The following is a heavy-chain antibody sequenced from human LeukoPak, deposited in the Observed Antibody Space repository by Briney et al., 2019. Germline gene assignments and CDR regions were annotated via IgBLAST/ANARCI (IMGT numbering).Heavy chain of an antibody. D-gene: IGHD1-26*01. CDR2: ISSSSSTI. J-gene: IGHJ4*02. CDR3: ARGGAARPDY. V-gene: IGHV3-48*02. Sequence: GGSLRLFCAASGVTLSNYGMDSVRQAPGKGPERVSYISSSSSTINYADSMKSQFTISRESAKNSLYLQMNSLRDEDTAVYCCARGGAARPDYWGQGTLVTVSS. CDR1: GVTLSNYG.